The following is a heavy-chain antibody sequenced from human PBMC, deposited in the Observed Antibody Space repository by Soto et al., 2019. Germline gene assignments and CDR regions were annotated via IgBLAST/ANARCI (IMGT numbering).Heavy chain of an antibody. CDR1: GYNFAGYW. V-gene: IGHV5-51*01. CDR2: IYPSDSDT. Sequence: PGESLKIPCKGSGYNFAGYWIAWVSQMPGKGLELMGIIYPSDSDTRYRPSFQGQVTISADKSISSAYLQWSSLRASDTAMYYCARGGVSTRTFDYWGQGTPVTVSS. D-gene: IGHD3-3*01. CDR3: ARGGVSTRTFDY. J-gene: IGHJ4*02.